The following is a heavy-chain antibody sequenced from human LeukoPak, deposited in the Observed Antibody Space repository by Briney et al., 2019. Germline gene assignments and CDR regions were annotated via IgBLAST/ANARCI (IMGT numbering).Heavy chain of an antibody. CDR1: GYTFTGYY. J-gene: IGHJ4*02. CDR2: INPNSGGT. D-gene: IGHD1-14*01. Sequence: GASVKVSCKTSGYTFTGYYMHWVRQAPGQGLEWMGWINPNSGGTSYAQRFQGRVTMTRDTSTNTVYMELTSLRSEDTAVYYCAREVMDNLRFDYWGQGTLVTVSS. V-gene: IGHV1-2*02. CDR3: AREVMDNLRFDY.